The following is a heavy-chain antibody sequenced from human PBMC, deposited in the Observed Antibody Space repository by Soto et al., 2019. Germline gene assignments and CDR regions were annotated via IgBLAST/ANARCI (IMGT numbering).Heavy chain of an antibody. CDR2: ISAYNGNT. D-gene: IGHD2-15*01. CDR3: ARPAGRIYCSGGSCYSGWFDP. V-gene: IGHV1-18*01. CDR1: GYTFTSYG. J-gene: IGHJ5*02. Sequence: RASVKVSCKASGYTFTSYGISWVRQAPGQGLEWMGWISAYNGNTNYAQKLQGRVTMTTDTSTSTAYMELRSLRSDDTAVYYCARPAGRIYCSGGSCYSGWFDPWGQGTLVTVSS.